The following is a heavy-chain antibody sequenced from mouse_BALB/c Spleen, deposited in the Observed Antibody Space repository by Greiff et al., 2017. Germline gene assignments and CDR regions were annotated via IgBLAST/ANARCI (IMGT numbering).Heavy chain of an antibody. CDR3: ARLTTASWFAY. V-gene: IGHV1S29*02. CDR1: GYTFTDYN. J-gene: IGHJ3*01. Sequence: EVQLQQSGPELVKPGASVKISCKASGYTFTDYNMHWVKQSHGKSLEWIGYIYPYNGGTGYNQKFKSKATLTADKSSSTAYMQLSSLTSEDSAVYFCARLTTASWFAYWGQGTLVTVSA. CDR2: IYPYNGGT. D-gene: IGHD1-2*01.